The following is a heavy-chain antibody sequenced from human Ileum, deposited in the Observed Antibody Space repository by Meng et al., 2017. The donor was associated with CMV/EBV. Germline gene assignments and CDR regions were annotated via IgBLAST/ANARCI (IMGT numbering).Heavy chain of an antibody. CDR3: ARTVGAIPFDY. D-gene: IGHD1-26*01. Sequence: GGSLRLSCAASGFTFSSYWMSWVRQAPGKGPEWVANIKQDGTEKYYVDSVKGRFTISRDNAENSLYLQMDGLRAEDTAVYYCARTVGAIPFDYWGQGNLVTVSS. V-gene: IGHV3-7*01. J-gene: IGHJ4*02. CDR1: GFTFSSYW. CDR2: IKQDGTEK.